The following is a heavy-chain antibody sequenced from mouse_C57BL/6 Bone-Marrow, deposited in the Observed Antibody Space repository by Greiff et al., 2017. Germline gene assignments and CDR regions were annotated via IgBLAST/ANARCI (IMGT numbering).Heavy chain of an antibody. D-gene: IGHD3-1*01. Sequence: EVMLVESGGGLVQPKGSLKLSCAASGFSFNTYAMNWVRQAPGKGLEWVARIRSKSNNYATYYADSVKDRFTISRDDSESMLYLQMNNLKTEDTARYYCVRSGYYAMDYWGQGTSVTVSS. CDR2: IRSKSNNYAT. J-gene: IGHJ4*01. CDR1: GFSFNTYA. V-gene: IGHV10-1*01. CDR3: VRSGYYAMDY.